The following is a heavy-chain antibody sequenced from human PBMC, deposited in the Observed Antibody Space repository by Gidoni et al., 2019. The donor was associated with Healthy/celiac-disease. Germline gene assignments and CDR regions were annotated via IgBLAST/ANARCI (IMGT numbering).Heavy chain of an antibody. J-gene: IGHJ4*02. CDR2: IWYDGSNK. Sequence: QVQLVESGGGVVQPGRSLRLSCAASGFTFSSYGMHWVRQAPGKGLEWVAVIWYDGSNKYYADSVKGRFTISRDNSKNTLYLQRNSLRAEDTAVYYCARGGYYYDSSGYNGWDYWGQGTLVTVSS. CDR3: ARGGYYYDSSGYNGWDY. V-gene: IGHV3-33*01. D-gene: IGHD3-22*01. CDR1: GFTFSSYG.